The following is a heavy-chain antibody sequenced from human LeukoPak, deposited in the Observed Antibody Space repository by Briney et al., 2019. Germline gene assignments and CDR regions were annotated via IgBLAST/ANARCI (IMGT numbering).Heavy chain of an antibody. J-gene: IGHJ5*02. CDR1: GGSISSYY. D-gene: IGHD3-3*01. V-gene: IGHV4-59*08. CDR2: IYYSGST. CDR3: ARLAFGGFDP. Sequence: SETLSLTCTVSGGSISSYYWSWIRQPPGKGLEWIGYIYYSGSTNYNPSLKSRVTISVDTSKNQFSLKLSSVTAADTAVYYCARLAFGGFDPWGQGTLVTVSS.